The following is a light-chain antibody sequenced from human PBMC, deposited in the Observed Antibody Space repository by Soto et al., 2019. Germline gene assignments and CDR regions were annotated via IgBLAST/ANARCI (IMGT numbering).Light chain of an antibody. Sequence: ESVLTQSPGTLSLSPGERATLSCRASQSVSSKYLVWYQQKPGQAPRIIMFGASSRATGIPDRFSGSGSGPDFTLTISRLEPEDFAVDYCQQYGSTPRYTFGQGTKLEIK. CDR1: QSVSSKY. CDR3: QQYGSTPRYT. V-gene: IGKV3-20*01. J-gene: IGKJ2*01. CDR2: GAS.